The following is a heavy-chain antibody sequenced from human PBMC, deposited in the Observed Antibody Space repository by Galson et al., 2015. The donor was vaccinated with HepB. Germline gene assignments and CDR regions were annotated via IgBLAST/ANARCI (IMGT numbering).Heavy chain of an antibody. D-gene: IGHD6-13*01. Sequence: SLRLSCAASGFTFSNYAMHWVRQAPGKGLEWVAVISYDGSHEYYAESVKGRFTISRDSSKHTLYLQMNSLRAEDTAVYHCARGEQLVRSYYHYGMDVWGQGTSVTVSS. CDR2: ISYDGSHE. CDR3: ARGEQLVRSYYHYGMDV. J-gene: IGHJ6*02. CDR1: GFTFSNYA. V-gene: IGHV3-30*04.